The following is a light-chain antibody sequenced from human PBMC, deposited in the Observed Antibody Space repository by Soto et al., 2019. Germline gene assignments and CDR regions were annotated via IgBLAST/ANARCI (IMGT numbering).Light chain of an antibody. CDR1: QSVSSNY. V-gene: IGKV3-20*01. Sequence: EIVLTQSPGTLSLSPGERATLSCRASQSVSSNYLAWYQQKPGQAPRLLIYAASTRATGIPDRFTGSGSGTDFTLTISRLEPEDFAVYYCPQYGSSIRTFGQGTKVEI. J-gene: IGKJ1*01. CDR3: PQYGSSIRT. CDR2: AAS.